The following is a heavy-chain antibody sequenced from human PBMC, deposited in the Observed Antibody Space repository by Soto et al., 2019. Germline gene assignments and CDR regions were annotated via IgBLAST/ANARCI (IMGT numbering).Heavy chain of an antibody. CDR1: GYTFTSFD. Sequence: QVQLVQSGAEVKRPGASVKVSCKASGYTFTSFDIHWVRQAPGQGLEWMGWMNPNSANTYYEQRFQGRVTIPRDTSIITAYLELSSLRSEDTAVYYCARAPFPMSSYLDVWGKGTTVTGPS. CDR3: ARAPFPMSSYLDV. J-gene: IGHJ6*03. CDR2: MNPNSANT. V-gene: IGHV1-8*01.